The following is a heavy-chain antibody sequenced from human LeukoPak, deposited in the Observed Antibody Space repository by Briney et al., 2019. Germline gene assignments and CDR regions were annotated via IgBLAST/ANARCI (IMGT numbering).Heavy chain of an antibody. V-gene: IGHV1-46*01. Sequence: ASVKVSCKASGYTFTSYYMHWVRQAPGQGLEWMGIINPSGGSTSYAQKFQGRVTMTRDTSTSTVYMELSSLRSGDTAVYYCARDRVTTLPFDYWGQGTLVTVSS. CDR3: ARDRVTTLPFDY. CDR1: GYTFTSYY. CDR2: INPSGGST. J-gene: IGHJ4*02. D-gene: IGHD2-21*02.